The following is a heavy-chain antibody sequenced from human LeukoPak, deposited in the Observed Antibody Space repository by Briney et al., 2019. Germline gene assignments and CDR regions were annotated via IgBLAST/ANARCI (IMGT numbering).Heavy chain of an antibody. Sequence: GSLRLSCAASGFTFSSYAMHWVRQAPGKGLEYVSAISSNGGSTYYANSVKGRITISRDNSKNTLYLQMGSLRAEDMAVYYCARSTHGYYYYGMDVWGQGTTVTVSS. V-gene: IGHV3-64*01. CDR2: ISSNGGST. CDR3: ARSTHGYYYYGMDV. CDR1: GFTFSSYA. J-gene: IGHJ6*02. D-gene: IGHD1-1*01.